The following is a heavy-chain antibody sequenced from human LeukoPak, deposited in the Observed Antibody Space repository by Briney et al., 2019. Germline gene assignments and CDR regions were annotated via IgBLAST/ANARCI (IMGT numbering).Heavy chain of an antibody. CDR3: AKDPKVGATYYFDY. CDR1: GLTFSSCG. V-gene: IGHV3-23*01. CDR2: ISGSGGST. D-gene: IGHD1-26*01. J-gene: IGHJ4*02. Sequence: PGGSLRLSCAASGLTFSSCGMSWVRQAPGKGLEWVSAISGSGGSTYYADSVRGRFTISRDNSKNTLYLQMNSLRADDTAVYYCAKDPKVGATYYFDYWGQGTLVTVSS.